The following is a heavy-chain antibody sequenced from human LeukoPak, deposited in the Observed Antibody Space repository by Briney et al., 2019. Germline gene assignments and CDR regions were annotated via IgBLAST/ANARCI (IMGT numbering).Heavy chain of an antibody. D-gene: IGHD3-9*01. Sequence: PSETLSLTCAVYGGSFSGYYWSWIRQPPGKGLEWIGEINHSGSTNYNPSLKSRVTISVDTSKNQFSLKPSSVTAADTAVYYCARGGGGNSDFLTTYTGASLSFDYWGQGALVTVSS. CDR3: ARGGGGNSDFLTTYTGASLSFDY. CDR2: INHSGST. V-gene: IGHV4-34*01. J-gene: IGHJ4*02. CDR1: GGSFSGYY.